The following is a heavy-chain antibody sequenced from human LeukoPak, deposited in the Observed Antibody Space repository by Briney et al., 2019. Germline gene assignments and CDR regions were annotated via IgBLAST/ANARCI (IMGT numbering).Heavy chain of an antibody. CDR3: ARGPLPIHYDSSGYLN. V-gene: IGHV3-30-3*01. Sequence: PGRSLRLSCAASGFTFSSYAMHWVRQAPGKGLEWVAVISYDGSNKYYADSVKGRFTISRDNSKNTLYLQMNSLRAEDTAVYYCARGPLPIHYDSSGYLNWGQGTLVTVSS. CDR1: GFTFSSYA. D-gene: IGHD3-22*01. CDR2: ISYDGSNK. J-gene: IGHJ4*02.